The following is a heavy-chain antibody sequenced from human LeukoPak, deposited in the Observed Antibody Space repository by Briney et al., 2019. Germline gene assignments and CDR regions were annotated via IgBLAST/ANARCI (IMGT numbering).Heavy chain of an antibody. CDR3: ASRRMIRGFDY. CDR2: TNHSGNT. CDR1: GGSFNAYY. V-gene: IGHV4-34*01. Sequence: PSETLSLTCAVYGGSFNAYYWTWIRQTPGRGLEWIGETNHSGNTNYNPSLKSRVTISVDTSKNQFSLKLSSVTAADTAVYYCASRRMIRGFDYWGQGTLVTVSS. D-gene: IGHD3-10*01. J-gene: IGHJ4*02.